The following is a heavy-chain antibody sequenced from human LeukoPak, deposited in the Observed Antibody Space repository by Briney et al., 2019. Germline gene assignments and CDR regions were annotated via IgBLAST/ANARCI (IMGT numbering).Heavy chain of an antibody. V-gene: IGHV4-34*01. J-gene: IGHJ4*02. CDR2: INHSGST. D-gene: IGHD6-13*01. CDR1: GGSFSGYY. Sequence: SETLSLTCAVYGGSFSGYYWSWIRQPPGKGLEWIGEINHSGSTNYNPSLKSLVTISVDTSKNQFSLKLSSVTAADTAVYYCARGGRIAAARFWGQGTLVTVSS. CDR3: ARGGRIAAARF.